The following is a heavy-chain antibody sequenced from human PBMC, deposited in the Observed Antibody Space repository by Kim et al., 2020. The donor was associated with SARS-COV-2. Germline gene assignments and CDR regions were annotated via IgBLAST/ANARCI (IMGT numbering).Heavy chain of an antibody. D-gene: IGHD6-19*01. J-gene: IGHJ4*02. CDR1: GGSISSYY. CDR2: IYYSGST. CDR3: ARNGGSGWGEWTFDY. V-gene: IGHV4-59*01. Sequence: SETLSLTCTVSGGSISSYYWSWIRQPPGKGLEWIGYIYYSGSTNYNPSLKSRVTISVDTSKNQFSLKLSSVTAADTAVYYCARNGGSGWGEWTFDYWGQGTLVTVSS.